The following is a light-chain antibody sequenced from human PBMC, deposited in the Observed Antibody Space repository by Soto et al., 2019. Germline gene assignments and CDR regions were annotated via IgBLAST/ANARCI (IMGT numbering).Light chain of an antibody. V-gene: IGKV1-5*03. CDR2: KAS. J-gene: IGKJ4*01. Sequence: DSQMTQYPSTLSASVGDRVTITCRASQSISSWWAWYQQKPGKAPKLLISKASTLHSGVPPRFSGSGSGTEFTLIISSLQPDDFATYYCQQYESYPMTFGGGTKVEIK. CDR3: QQYESYPMT. CDR1: QSISSW.